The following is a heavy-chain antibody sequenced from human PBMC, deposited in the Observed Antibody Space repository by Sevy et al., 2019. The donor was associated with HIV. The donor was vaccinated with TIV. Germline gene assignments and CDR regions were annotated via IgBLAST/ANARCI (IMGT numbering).Heavy chain of an antibody. CDR1: GYSLSKLS. CDR3: ATVGLGYYSGSSYYQGDWFDP. D-gene: IGHD2-15*01. Sequence: ASVKVSCKVFGYSLSKLSMHWVRQAPGKGLEWMGSLDPGNGEITYAQTLQGRVTMTEDTSTDTAYMELSSLTSEVTATYYCATVGLGYYSGSSYYQGDWFDPWGQGTLVTVSS. J-gene: IGHJ5*02. V-gene: IGHV1-24*01. CDR2: LDPGNGEI.